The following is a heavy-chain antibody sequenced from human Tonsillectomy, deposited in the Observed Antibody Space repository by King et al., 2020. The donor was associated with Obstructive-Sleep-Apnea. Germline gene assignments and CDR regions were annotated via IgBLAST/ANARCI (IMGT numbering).Heavy chain of an antibody. Sequence: QLQESGPGLVKPSETLSLTCTVSGGSISSSNYYWGWIRQAPGKGLEWIASIHYTGSTYYNPSLKSRFTISVDTSKNQFSLKLSSVTAADTAVYYCARPAYCGGDCYSYGAFDIWGQGTMVTVSS. D-gene: IGHD2-21*02. CDR3: ARPAYCGGDCYSYGAFDI. J-gene: IGHJ3*02. CDR1: GGSISSSNYY. V-gene: IGHV4-39*07. CDR2: IHYTGST.